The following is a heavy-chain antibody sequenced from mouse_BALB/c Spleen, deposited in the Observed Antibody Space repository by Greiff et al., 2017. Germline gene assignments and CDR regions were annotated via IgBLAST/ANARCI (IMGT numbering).Heavy chain of an antibody. CDR3: GFSWFAY. Sequence: LVESGAELVKPGASVKLSCTASGFNIKDTYMHWVKQRPEQGLEWIGRIDPANGNTKYDPKFQGKATITADTSSNTAYLQLSSLTSEDTAVYYCGFSWFAYWGQGTLVTVSA. J-gene: IGHJ3*01. CDR1: GFNIKDTY. CDR2: IDPANGNT. V-gene: IGHV14-3*02.